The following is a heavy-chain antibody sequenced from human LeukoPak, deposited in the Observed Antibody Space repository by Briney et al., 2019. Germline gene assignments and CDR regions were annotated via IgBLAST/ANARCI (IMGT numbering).Heavy chain of an antibody. V-gene: IGHV3-23*01. J-gene: IGHJ4*02. CDR1: GFTFSNYG. Sequence: GGSLRLSCAASGFTFSNYGMSWVRQAPGKGLEGVSPITGIVNSTFYADSVKGRFTISRDHSKNTLYLQMNSLRAEDTAVYYCAKGRGYCSGGSCYSDYWGQGTLVTVSS. CDR3: AKGRGYCSGGSCYSDY. CDR2: ITGIVNST. D-gene: IGHD2-15*01.